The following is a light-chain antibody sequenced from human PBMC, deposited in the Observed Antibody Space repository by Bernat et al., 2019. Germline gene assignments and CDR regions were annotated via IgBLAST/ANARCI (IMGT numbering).Light chain of an antibody. V-gene: IGLV2-8*01. CDR2: EVS. CDR1: SSDVGGYNY. J-gene: IGLJ1*01. Sequence: RPPSASGSPGQSVTISCTGTSSDVGGYNYVSWYQQHPDKAPKLIISEVSKRPSGVPDRFSGSKSGNTASLTVSGLQAEDEADYYCSSYAGSNNYVFGTGTKVTVL. CDR3: SSYAGSNNYV.